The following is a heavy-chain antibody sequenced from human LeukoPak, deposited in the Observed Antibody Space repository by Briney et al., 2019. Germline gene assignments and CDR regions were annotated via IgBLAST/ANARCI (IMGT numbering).Heavy chain of an antibody. CDR3: AKGPRDFLIVAVPAVSS. Sequence: GGSLRLSCAASGFTFSSYGMHWVRQAPGKGLEWVAFIRYDGSNKYYADSVKGRFTISRDNSKNTLYLQMNSLRAEDTAVYYCAKGPRDFLIVAVPAVSSWGQGTLVTVSS. CDR1: GFTFSSYG. V-gene: IGHV3-30*02. CDR2: IRYDGSNK. D-gene: IGHD2-2*01. J-gene: IGHJ4*02.